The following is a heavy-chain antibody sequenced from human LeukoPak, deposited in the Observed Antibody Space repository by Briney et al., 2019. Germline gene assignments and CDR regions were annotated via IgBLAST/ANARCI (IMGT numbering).Heavy chain of an antibody. D-gene: IGHD1-20*01. Sequence: ASVKVSCKASGGTFSSYAISWVRQAPGQGLEWMGGIIPIFGTANYAQKFQGRVTITADESTSTAYMELSSLRSEDTAAYYCAFGITGTTGIDGPYYYYYMDVWGKGTTVTISS. J-gene: IGHJ6*03. CDR1: GGTFSSYA. CDR2: IIPIFGTA. CDR3: AFGITGTTGIDGPYYYYYMDV. V-gene: IGHV1-69*13.